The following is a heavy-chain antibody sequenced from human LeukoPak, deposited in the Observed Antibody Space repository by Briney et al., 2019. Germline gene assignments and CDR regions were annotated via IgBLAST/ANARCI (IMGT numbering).Heavy chain of an antibody. CDR2: MNPNSGNT. V-gene: IGHV1-8*03. CDR3: ARDQRYYDSSGYASRAFDI. J-gene: IGHJ3*02. CDR1: GYTFTSYD. D-gene: IGHD3-22*01. Sequence: ASVKVSCKASGYTFTSYDINWVRQATGQGLEWMGWMNPNSGNTGYAQKFQGRVTITRNTSISTAYMELRSLRSDDTAVYYCARDQRYYDSSGYASRAFDIWGQGTMVTVSS.